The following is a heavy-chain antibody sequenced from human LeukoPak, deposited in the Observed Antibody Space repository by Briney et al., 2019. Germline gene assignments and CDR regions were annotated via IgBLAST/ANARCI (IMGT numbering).Heavy chain of an antibody. Sequence: SVKVSCKASGGTFSSNAISWVRQAPGQGLEWLGGIIPIFGTANYAQKFQGRVTITADKSTSTAYMELSSLRSEDTAVYYCARGGTTGTTKSRFDPWGQGTLVTVSS. CDR2: IIPIFGTA. J-gene: IGHJ5*02. CDR1: GGTFSSNA. CDR3: ARGGTTGTTKSRFDP. D-gene: IGHD1-1*01. V-gene: IGHV1-69*06.